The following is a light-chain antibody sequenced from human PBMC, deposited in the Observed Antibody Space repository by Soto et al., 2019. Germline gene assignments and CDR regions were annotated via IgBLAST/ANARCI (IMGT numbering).Light chain of an antibody. CDR2: GAS. J-gene: IGKJ1*01. CDR3: QQHGSSPT. V-gene: IGKV3-20*01. CDR1: QSVSSN. Sequence: EIVMTQSPATLSVSPGESATLSCRASQSVSSNLAWYQQKPGQSPRLLIYGASSRATGIPDRFSGSGSGTDFTLSISRLEPEDFAVYYCQQHGSSPTFGQGTKVDIK.